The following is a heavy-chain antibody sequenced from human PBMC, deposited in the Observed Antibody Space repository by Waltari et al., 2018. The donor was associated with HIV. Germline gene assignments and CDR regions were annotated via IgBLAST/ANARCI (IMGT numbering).Heavy chain of an antibody. Sequence: QVQLVHSGAVVKKPVSSVKVACKDSGGTSHTYAITWVRQAPGQGLEWMGGITPVFGTTNYAQKFQGRLTMIADESTSTGYVELSSLRSEDTAVYYCARVATVVYWYFDLWGRGTLVTVSS. CDR3: ARVATVVYWYFDL. V-gene: IGHV1-69*01. D-gene: IGHD2-21*01. CDR2: ITPVFGTT. J-gene: IGHJ2*01. CDR1: GGTSHTYA.